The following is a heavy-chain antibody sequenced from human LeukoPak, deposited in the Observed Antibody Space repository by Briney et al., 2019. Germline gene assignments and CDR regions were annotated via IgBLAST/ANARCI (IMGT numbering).Heavy chain of an antibody. CDR1: AFTFGIYA. D-gene: IGHD5-18*01. Sequence: GGCLRLSCAASAFTFGIYATSWVSPPPRKGLEWVSAISGSGGSTYYTDSVKGRFTISRENSKNTLYLQMNSLRAEDTAVYYCTYFGYSYGPFDYWGQGTLVTVSS. J-gene: IGHJ4*02. CDR2: ISGSGGST. V-gene: IGHV3-23*01. CDR3: TYFGYSYGPFDY.